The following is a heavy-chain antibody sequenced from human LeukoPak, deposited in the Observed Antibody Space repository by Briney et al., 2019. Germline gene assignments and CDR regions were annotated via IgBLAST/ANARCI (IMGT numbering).Heavy chain of an antibody. CDR3: ARVHEVVAAPFDY. V-gene: IGHV3-21*01. J-gene: IGHJ4*02. Sequence: GGSLRLSCAASGFTFSSYSMNWVRQAPGRGLEWVSSIGSTSSYLYYGDSVKGRFTISRDNAKNSLYLQMSSLRAEDTAVYYCARVHEVVAAPFDYWGQGTLVTVSS. CDR2: IGSTSSYL. CDR1: GFTFSSYS. D-gene: IGHD2-15*01.